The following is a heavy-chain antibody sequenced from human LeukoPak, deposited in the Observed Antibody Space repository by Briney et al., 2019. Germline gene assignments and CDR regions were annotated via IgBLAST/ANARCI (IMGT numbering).Heavy chain of an antibody. Sequence: GGSLRLSCAASGFTFSSYWMSWVRQAPGKGLEWVANIKQDGSEKYYVDSVKGRFTISRDNAKNSLYLQMNSLRAEDTAVYYCARGTTPIQLWLHYCYYYYMDVWGKGTTVTVSS. CDR1: GFTFSSYW. CDR2: IKQDGSEK. CDR3: ARGTTPIQLWLHYCYYYYMDV. V-gene: IGHV3-7*04. J-gene: IGHJ6*03. D-gene: IGHD5-18*01.